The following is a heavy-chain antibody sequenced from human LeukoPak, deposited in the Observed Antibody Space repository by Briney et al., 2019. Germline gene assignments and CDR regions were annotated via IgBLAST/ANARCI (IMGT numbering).Heavy chain of an antibody. CDR3: ARFRGSRYYYYGMDV. V-gene: IGHV1-8*01. CDR1: GYTLTSYD. Sequence: GASVKVSCKASGYTLTSYDINWVRQATGQGLEWMGWMSPNSGNTGYAQKFQGRVTMTRNTSISTAYMELSSLRSEDTAVYYCARFRGSRYYYYGMDVWGQGTTVTVSS. J-gene: IGHJ6*02. CDR2: MSPNSGNT.